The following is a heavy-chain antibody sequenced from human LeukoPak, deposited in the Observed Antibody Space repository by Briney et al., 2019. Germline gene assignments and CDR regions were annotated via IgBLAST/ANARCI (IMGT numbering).Heavy chain of an antibody. J-gene: IGHJ4*02. CDR3: VKRWTGTTIGQQDY. Sequence: PGGSLRLSCAASGFPFNSYGMHWVRQAPGKGLEWVAVISYDGSNKYYADSVKGRFTISRDNSKNTLYLQMNSLRAEDMAVYYRVKRWTGTTIGQQDYWGQGTLVTVSS. CDR1: GFPFNSYG. D-gene: IGHD1-1*01. CDR2: ISYDGSNK. V-gene: IGHV3-30*18.